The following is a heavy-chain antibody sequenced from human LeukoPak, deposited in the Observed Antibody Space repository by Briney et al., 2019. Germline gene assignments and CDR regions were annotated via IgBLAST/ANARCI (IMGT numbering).Heavy chain of an antibody. D-gene: IGHD3-3*01. CDR1: RFTFSSYG. CDR3: ARSMVGEWLFLALDI. Sequence: PGGSLRLSCAASRFTFSSYGMHWVRQAPGKGLGWVAFIRYDGGNKNYADSVKGRLTISRDNAKNSLYLQMNSLRVEDAAVYYCARSMVGEWLFLALDIWGQGTKVTVSS. J-gene: IGHJ3*02. V-gene: IGHV3-30*02. CDR2: IRYDGGNK.